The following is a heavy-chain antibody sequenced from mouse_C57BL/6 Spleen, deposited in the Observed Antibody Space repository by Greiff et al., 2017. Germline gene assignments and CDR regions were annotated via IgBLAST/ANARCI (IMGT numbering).Heavy chain of an antibody. CDR2: ILPGSGST. CDR1: GYKFTGYW. Sequence: QVQLQQSGAELMQPGASVQLSCKATGYKFTGYWIAWVKQRPGHGLEWIGEILPGSGSTNYNEKFKGKATFTADTSSNTAYMQLSSLTTEDSAIYYCARGWGNPAWFAYWGQGTLVTVSA. CDR3: ARGWGNPAWFAY. J-gene: IGHJ3*01. D-gene: IGHD2-1*01. V-gene: IGHV1-9*01.